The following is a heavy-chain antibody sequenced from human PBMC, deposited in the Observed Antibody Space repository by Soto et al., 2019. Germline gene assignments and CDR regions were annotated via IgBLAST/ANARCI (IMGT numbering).Heavy chain of an antibody. J-gene: IGHJ6*02. CDR3: ARKRLIFGVGKPAYYYGMDV. Sequence: ASVYVSCKASGYTFTGYYMHWVRPAPGQWLELMGWINPNSGGTNYAQKFQGWVTMTRDTSISTAYIELSRLRSDDTAVYYCARKRLIFGVGKPAYYYGMDVWGQCTTDTVSS. CDR2: INPNSGGT. CDR1: GYTFTGYY. V-gene: IGHV1-2*04. D-gene: IGHD3-3*01.